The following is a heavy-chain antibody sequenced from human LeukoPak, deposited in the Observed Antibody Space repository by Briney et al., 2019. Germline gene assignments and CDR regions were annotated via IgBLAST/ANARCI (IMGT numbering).Heavy chain of an antibody. CDR1: GFTFIKYS. CDR2: ITGSGAFT. J-gene: IGHJ4*02. D-gene: IGHD3-10*01. CDR3: AKDGDYGSGSKTYGGFDY. V-gene: IGHV3-23*01. Sequence: PGGSLRLSCAASGFTFIKYSMTWVRRAPGKGLEWVSAITGSGAFTDYADSVKGRFTISRDNSKNTLYLQMNSLRAEDTAVYYCAKDGDYGSGSKTYGGFDYWGQGTLVTVSS.